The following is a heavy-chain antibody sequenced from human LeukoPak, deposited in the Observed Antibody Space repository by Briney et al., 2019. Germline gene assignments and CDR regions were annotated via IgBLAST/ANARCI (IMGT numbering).Heavy chain of an antibody. CDR3: TTARGIVARLLFAS. V-gene: IGHV3-15*01. D-gene: IGHD2-15*01. Sequence: GSLRLSCAASGFSITNAWMSWVRQGPGKGLEWVGHIKSKSDGGTIYYAAPVKCRFCISRDDPKNPLYLQMARLKTEDTAVYYCTTARGIVARLLFASWGQGPLVTVSS. CDR1: GFSITNAW. CDR2: IKSKSDGGTI. J-gene: IGHJ4*02.